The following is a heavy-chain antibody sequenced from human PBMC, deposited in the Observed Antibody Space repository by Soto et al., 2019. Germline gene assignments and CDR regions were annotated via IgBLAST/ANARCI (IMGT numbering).Heavy chain of an antibody. CDR3: ARDPAP. CDR1: GGSISSGGYY. J-gene: IGHJ5*02. V-gene: IGHV4-31*03. CDR2: IYNSGST. Sequence: QVQLQESGPGLVKASQTLSLTCTVSGGSISSGGYYWSWIRQHPGKGLEWIGYIYNSGSTYYNPSLXSXXTISADTSKHQFSLKLSSVTAADTAVYYCARDPAPWGQGTLVTVSS.